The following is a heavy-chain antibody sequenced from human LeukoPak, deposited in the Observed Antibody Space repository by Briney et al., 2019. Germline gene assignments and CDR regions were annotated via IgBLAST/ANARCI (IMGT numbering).Heavy chain of an antibody. Sequence: GGSLRLSCAASGFTFSDYGMSWVRQAPGKGLEWVGFIRSEGHGGKTEYAACVKGSFTISRDNSKNIAFLQMNTLKTDDSAVYYCTTGLGYCSSTSCFDFYSRGHGAMVSAS. CDR3: TTGLGYCSSTSCFDFYS. CDR1: GFTFSDYG. V-gene: IGHV3-49*04. J-gene: IGHJ4*01. CDR2: IRSEGHGGKT. D-gene: IGHD2-2*01.